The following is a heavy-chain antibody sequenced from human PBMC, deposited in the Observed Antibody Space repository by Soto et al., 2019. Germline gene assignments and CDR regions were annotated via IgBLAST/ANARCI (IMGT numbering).Heavy chain of an antibody. CDR2: IWYDGSNK. CDR1: GFTFSSCA. Sequence: GGSLRLSCAASGFTFSSCAMLWVRQGPXKGLVCVAVIWYDGSNKYYADSVNGRFTISRDNSKNTLYLQMNSLRAEDTAVYYCAREVSLTYIFAAGGNLFYSWRRGTLVTVSA. CDR3: AREVSLTYIFAAGGNLFYS. D-gene: IGHD3-16*01. V-gene: IGHV3-33*08. J-gene: IGHJ5*01.